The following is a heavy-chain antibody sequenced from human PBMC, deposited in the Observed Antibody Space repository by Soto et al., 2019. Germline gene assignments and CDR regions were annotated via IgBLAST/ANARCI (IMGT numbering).Heavy chain of an antibody. V-gene: IGHV4-39*01. Sequence: LQLQESGPGLVKPSETLSLTCTVSGGSISSTSYYWGWIRQPPGKGLEWIGSLYFLGNTFYNPSLRSRATITADTAKSQFSLRLTSVTAADMAVYYCVRHGYYDFWRGNPYWGQGTLVTVSS. CDR1: GGSISSTSYY. CDR3: VRHGYYDFWRGNPY. CDR2: LYFLGNT. J-gene: IGHJ4*02. D-gene: IGHD3-3*01.